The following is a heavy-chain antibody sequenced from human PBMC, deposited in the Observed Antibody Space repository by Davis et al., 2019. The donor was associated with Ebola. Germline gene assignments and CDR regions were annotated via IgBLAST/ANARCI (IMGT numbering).Heavy chain of an antibody. Sequence: GGSLRLSCAASGFTFSSYSMNWVRQASGKGLEWVGRIRSKANSYATAYAASVKGRFTISRDDSKNTAYLQMNSLKTEDTAVYYCSAAGTRGYDYWGQGTLVTVSS. CDR2: IRSKANSYAT. CDR1: GFTFSSYS. CDR3: SAAGTRGYDY. V-gene: IGHV3-73*01. J-gene: IGHJ4*02. D-gene: IGHD6-13*01.